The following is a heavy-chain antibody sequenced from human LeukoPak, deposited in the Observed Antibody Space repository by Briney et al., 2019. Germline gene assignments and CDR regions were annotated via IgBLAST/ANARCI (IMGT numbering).Heavy chain of an antibody. J-gene: IGHJ4*02. Sequence: ASVKVSCKASGGTFSSYAISRVRQAPGQGLEWMGRIIPILGIANYAQKFQGRVTITADKSTSTAYMELSSLRSEDTAVYYCAREHDYGDYLFGYWGQGTLVTVSS. CDR3: AREHDYGDYLFGY. CDR2: IIPILGIA. CDR1: GGTFSSYA. D-gene: IGHD4-17*01. V-gene: IGHV1-69*04.